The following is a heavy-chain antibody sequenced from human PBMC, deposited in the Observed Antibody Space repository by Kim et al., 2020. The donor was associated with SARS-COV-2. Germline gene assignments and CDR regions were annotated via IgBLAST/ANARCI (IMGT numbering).Heavy chain of an antibody. D-gene: IGHD3-22*01. V-gene: IGHV4-59*11. J-gene: IGHJ4*02. CDR2: IFNGETT. Sequence: SETLSLTCTVSGGSFSHHYWSWIRQPPGKGLEWIGYIFNGETTNYNPSLKSRVTISVDTSKNRLSLKLSSVTAADTAVYYCASIGDSSGFHYINFFDYWGQGTAVTVSS. CDR3: ASIGDSSGFHYINFFDY. CDR1: GGSFSHHY.